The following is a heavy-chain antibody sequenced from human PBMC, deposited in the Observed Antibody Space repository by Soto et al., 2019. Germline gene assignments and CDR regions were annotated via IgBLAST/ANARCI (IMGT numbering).Heavy chain of an antibody. D-gene: IGHD5-18*01. Sequence: PSEILSLTCTVSGGSISSSSYYWGWIRQPPGKGLEWIGSIYYSGSTYYNPSLKSRVTISVDTSKNQFSLKVSSVTAADTAVYYCARATGMAPFDYWGQGTLVTVSS. V-gene: IGHV4-39*07. CDR3: ARATGMAPFDY. CDR1: GGSISSSSYY. J-gene: IGHJ4*02. CDR2: IYYSGST.